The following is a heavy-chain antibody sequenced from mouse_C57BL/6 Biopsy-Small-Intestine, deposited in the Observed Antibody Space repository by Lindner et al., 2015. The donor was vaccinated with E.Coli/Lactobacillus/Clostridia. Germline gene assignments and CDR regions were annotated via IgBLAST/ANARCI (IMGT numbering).Heavy chain of an antibody. CDR3: ARGPGNKGSDY. CDR1: GYNFADHG. CDR2: IDVFNSNT. V-gene: IGHV1-59*01. Sequence: SVKVSCKASGYNFADHGITWVRQAPGQGLEWMGWIDVFNSNTNYAQKLQGRVTITTDTSTTTAYMELRSLTSDDTAVYYCARGPGNKGSDYWGQGTLVTVSS. J-gene: IGHJ4*01.